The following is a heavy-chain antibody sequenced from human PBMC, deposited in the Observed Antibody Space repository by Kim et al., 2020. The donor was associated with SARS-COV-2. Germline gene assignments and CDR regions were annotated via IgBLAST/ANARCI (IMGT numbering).Heavy chain of an antibody. CDR1: GFTVSSTY. CDR2: IYRDGTT. CDR3: ARLDYDTVSFDI. Sequence: GGSLRLSCAASGFTVSSTYISWVRQAPGKGLEWVSVIYRDGTTYYTDSVKGRFTISRDNSKNTLNLQMDSLRAEDTAVYYCARLDYDTVSFDIWGQGAMV. J-gene: IGHJ3*02. D-gene: IGHD3-9*01. V-gene: IGHV3-66*04.